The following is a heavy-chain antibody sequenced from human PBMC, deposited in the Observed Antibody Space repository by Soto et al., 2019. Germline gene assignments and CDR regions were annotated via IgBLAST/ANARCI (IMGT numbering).Heavy chain of an antibody. D-gene: IGHD1-1*01. CDR1: GGSISSGGYY. CDR3: ASGGAGTAKVAYYFDY. J-gene: IGHJ4*02. Sequence: SETLSLTCTVSGGSISSGGYYWSWIRQHPGKGLEWIGYIYYSGSTYYNPSLKSRVTISVDTSKNQFSLKLSSVTAADTAVYYCASGGAGTAKVAYYFDYWGQGTLVTVSS. CDR2: IYYSGST. V-gene: IGHV4-31*03.